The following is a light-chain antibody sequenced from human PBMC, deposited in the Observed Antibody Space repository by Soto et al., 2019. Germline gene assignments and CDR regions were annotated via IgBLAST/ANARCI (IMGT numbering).Light chain of an antibody. Sequence: EIVLTQSPATLSLSPGERATLSCRASQSVSSYLAWYQQKPGQAPRLLIYDASNRATGIPARFSGSGSGKGFTLTISSLEPEDFAVYSCQQRSNWPITFGQGTRLEIK. CDR1: QSVSSY. J-gene: IGKJ5*01. CDR3: QQRSNWPIT. CDR2: DAS. V-gene: IGKV3-11*01.